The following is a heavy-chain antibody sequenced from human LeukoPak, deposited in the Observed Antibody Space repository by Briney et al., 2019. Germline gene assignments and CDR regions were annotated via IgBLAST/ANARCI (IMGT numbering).Heavy chain of an antibody. Sequence: GGSLRLSCAASGFTFSSYEMNWVRQAPGKGLEWVSYISSSGSTIYYADSVKGRFTISRDDAKNSLYLQMNSLRAEDTAVYYCAELGITMIGGVWGKGTRSPSPQ. V-gene: IGHV3-48*03. CDR2: ISSSGSTI. CDR3: AELGITMIGGV. CDR1: GFTFSSYE. J-gene: IGHJ6*04. D-gene: IGHD3-10*02.